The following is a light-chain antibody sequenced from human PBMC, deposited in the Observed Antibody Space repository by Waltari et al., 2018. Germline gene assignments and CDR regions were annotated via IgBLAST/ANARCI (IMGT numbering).Light chain of an antibody. V-gene: IGKV3-15*01. CDR3: QQYET. CDR2: GTS. Sequence: DIVLTQPPATLSLSPGESGPLSCRASQSVSRHLAWYQQKPGQAPRLLIYGTSARATGIPSRFRGSGSGTEFTLTISSLQSEDSAVYYCQQYETFGQGTKVEIK. CDR1: QSVSRH. J-gene: IGKJ1*01.